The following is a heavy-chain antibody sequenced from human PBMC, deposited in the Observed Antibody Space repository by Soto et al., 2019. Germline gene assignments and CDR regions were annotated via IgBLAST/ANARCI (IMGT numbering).Heavy chain of an antibody. J-gene: IGHJ4*02. CDR2: IYYSGST. CDR1: GGSISSYY. D-gene: IGHD6-19*01. Sequence: LSLTCTVSGGSISSYYWSWIRQPPGKGLEWIGYIYYSGSTNYNPSLKSRVTISVDTSKNQFSLKLSSVTAADTAVYYCARAGRRYSSGWYEDYWGQGTLVTVSS. V-gene: IGHV4-59*01. CDR3: ARAGRRYSSGWYEDY.